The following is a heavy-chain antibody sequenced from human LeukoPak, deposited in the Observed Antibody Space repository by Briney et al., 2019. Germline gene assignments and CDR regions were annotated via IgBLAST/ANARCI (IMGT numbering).Heavy chain of an antibody. CDR3: ARAADHYDSSGYAFDY. Sequence: PSQTLSLTCTVSGGSISSGGYYWSWLRQHPGKGLEWIGYIYYSGSTYYSPSPKSRVTISVDTSKNQFSLRLSSVTAADTAVYYCARAADHYDSSGYAFDYWGQGTLVTVSS. CDR2: IYYSGST. V-gene: IGHV4-31*03. CDR1: GGSISSGGYY. D-gene: IGHD3-22*01. J-gene: IGHJ4*02.